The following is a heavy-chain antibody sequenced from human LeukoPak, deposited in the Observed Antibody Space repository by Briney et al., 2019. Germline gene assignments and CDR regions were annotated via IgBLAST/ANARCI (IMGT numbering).Heavy chain of an antibody. CDR2: ISSSSYI. Sequence: GGSLRLSCAASGFTFSSYWMHWVRQAPGKGLGWVSSISSSSYIYYADSVKGRFTISRDNAKNSLYLQMNSLRAEDTAVYYCASQGSGDGFDYWGQGTLVTVSS. CDR3: ASQGSGDGFDY. V-gene: IGHV3-21*01. J-gene: IGHJ4*02. D-gene: IGHD1-26*01. CDR1: GFTFSSYW.